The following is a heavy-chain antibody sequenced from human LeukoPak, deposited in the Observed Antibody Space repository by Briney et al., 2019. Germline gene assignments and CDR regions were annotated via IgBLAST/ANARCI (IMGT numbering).Heavy chain of an antibody. CDR1: GYTFTSYG. CDR2: INAGDGNT. Sequence: ASVKVSCKASGYTFTSYGISWVRQAPGQRLEWMGWINAGDGNTKYSQKFQGRVTITWDTSASTAYMELSSLRSEDTAVYYCARGQLGNFDFWGQGTLVTVSS. V-gene: IGHV1-3*01. CDR3: ARGQLGNFDF. J-gene: IGHJ4*02. D-gene: IGHD6-6*01.